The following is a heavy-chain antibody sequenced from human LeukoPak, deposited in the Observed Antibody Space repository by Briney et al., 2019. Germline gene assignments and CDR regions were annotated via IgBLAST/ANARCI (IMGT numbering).Heavy chain of an antibody. CDR3: ARALCSGGSCYSDFYYYGMDV. CDR2: NYTSKST. Sequence: SETLSLTCTVSGGPISRYHWIWIRQPAGKGLEWIGRNYTSKSTNYNPSLKSRVTMSVDTSKNQFSLKLSSVTAADTAVYYCARALCSGGSCYSDFYYYGMDVWGQGTTVTVSS. CDR1: GGPISRYH. D-gene: IGHD2-15*01. J-gene: IGHJ6*02. V-gene: IGHV4-4*07.